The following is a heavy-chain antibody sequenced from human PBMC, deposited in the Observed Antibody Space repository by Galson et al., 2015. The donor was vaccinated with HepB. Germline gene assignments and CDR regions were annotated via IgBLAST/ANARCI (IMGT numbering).Heavy chain of an antibody. CDR3: ARVARYCGGASCYGWFDP. D-gene: IGHD2-2*01. J-gene: IGHJ5*02. CDR1: GFIFSNYW. V-gene: IGHV3-74*01. Sequence: SLRLSCADSGFIFSNYWMHWVRQTPGKGPVWISRINTDGTFLRYEDSVKGRFTISSDNAQNTLYLQTNSLRAEDTAVYYCARVARYCGGASCYGWFDPWVQGTQVTVSS. CDR2: INTDGTFL.